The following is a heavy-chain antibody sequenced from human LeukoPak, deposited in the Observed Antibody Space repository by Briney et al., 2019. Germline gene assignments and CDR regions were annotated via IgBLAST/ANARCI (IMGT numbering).Heavy chain of an antibody. V-gene: IGHV3-30-3*01. CDR2: ISYDGSNK. CDR3: AKEHDLTAYYYDGETWGFDY. Sequence: PGGSLRLSCAASGFTFSSYAMHWVRQAPGKGLEWVAVISYDGSNKYYADSVKGRFTISRDNSKNTLYLQMNSLRAEDTAVYYCAKEHDLTAYYYDGETWGFDYWGQGTLVTVSS. J-gene: IGHJ4*02. D-gene: IGHD3-22*01. CDR1: GFTFSSYA.